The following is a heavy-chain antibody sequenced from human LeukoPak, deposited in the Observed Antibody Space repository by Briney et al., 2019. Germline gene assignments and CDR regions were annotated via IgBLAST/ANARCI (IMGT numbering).Heavy chain of an antibody. CDR2: TYYKSKWSS. V-gene: IGHV6-1*01. CDR3: SRSPDTALVN. CDR1: GDSVSSNNAV. Sequence: SQTLSITCAISGDSVSSNNAVWHWIRQSPSRGLEWLGRTYYKSKWSSNYAVSVKSLITITPDTSKNRFSLQLNSVTPDDTAVYYCSRSPDTALVNWGQGTLVTVSS. J-gene: IGHJ1*01. D-gene: IGHD5-18*01.